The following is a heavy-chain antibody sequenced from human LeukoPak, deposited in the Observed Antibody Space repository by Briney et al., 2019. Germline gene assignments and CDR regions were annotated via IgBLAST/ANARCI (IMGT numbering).Heavy chain of an antibody. CDR1: GYSFTGYW. J-gene: IGHJ3*02. CDR2: IYPGDSDT. V-gene: IGHV5-51*01. CDR3: ARHSPGGMIVPVGENNDAFDI. D-gene: IGHD3-22*01. Sequence: GESLKISCKGSGYSFTGYWIGWVRQMPGKGLEWMGIIYPGDSDTRYSPSFQGQVTISADKSISTAYLQWSSLKASDTAMYYCARHSPGGMIVPVGENNDAFDIWGQGTMVTVSS.